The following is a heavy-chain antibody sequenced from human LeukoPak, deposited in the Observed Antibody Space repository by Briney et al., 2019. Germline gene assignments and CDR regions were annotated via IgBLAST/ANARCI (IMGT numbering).Heavy chain of an antibody. CDR1: GFTFSSYG. J-gene: IGHJ3*02. Sequence: PGGSLRLSCAASGFTFSSYGMHWVRQAPGKGLEWVAVIWYDGSNKYYADSVKGRFTISRDNSKNTLYLQMNSLRAEDTAVYYCARDGAFGGVIPIPGPHDAFDIWGQGTMVTVSS. D-gene: IGHD3-16*02. CDR3: ARDGAFGGVIPIPGPHDAFDI. CDR2: IWYDGSNK. V-gene: IGHV3-33*01.